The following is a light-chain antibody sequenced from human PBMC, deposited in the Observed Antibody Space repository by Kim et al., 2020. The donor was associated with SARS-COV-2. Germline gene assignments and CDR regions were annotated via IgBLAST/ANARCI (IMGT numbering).Light chain of an antibody. CDR3: QQSYSAPYT. Sequence: DIQMTQSPSSLSAYVGDRVTITCRASQTVDNRLNWYQQKAGQAPKLLVYVTSLLESGVPSRFSGSGSGTDFTLTIRSLQPEDVATYYCQQSYSAPYTFGQGTKLEI. J-gene: IGKJ2*01. V-gene: IGKV1-39*01. CDR2: VTS. CDR1: QTVDNR.